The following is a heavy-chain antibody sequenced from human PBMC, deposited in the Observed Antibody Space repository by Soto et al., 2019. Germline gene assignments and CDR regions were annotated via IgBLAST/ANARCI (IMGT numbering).Heavy chain of an antibody. D-gene: IGHD3-3*01. CDR1: GFTFTSSA. CDR3: AAGIPHTYYDFWSGPHGYYGMDV. V-gene: IGHV1-58*01. CDR2: IVVGSGNT. Sequence: ASVKVSCKASGFTFTSSAVQWVRQARGQRLEWIGWIVVGSGNTNYAQKFQERVTITRDMSTSTAYMELSSLRSEDTAVYYCAAGIPHTYYDFWSGPHGYYGMDVWGQGTTVTVSS. J-gene: IGHJ6*02.